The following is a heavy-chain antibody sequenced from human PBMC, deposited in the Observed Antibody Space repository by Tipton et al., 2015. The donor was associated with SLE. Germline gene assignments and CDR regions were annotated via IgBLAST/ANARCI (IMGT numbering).Heavy chain of an antibody. D-gene: IGHD3-10*01. V-gene: IGHV4-39*07. CDR1: GGSIRSGGYY. Sequence: LVQPSQILSLTCTVSGGSIRSGGYYWGWIRQPPGKGLEWIGNIFKIGSPHYNPSLKSRVSLSVDTSKNQFSLKLSSVTAADTAVYFCARARNYFGSGLNWFDSWGQGTLVTVSS. CDR3: ARARNYFGSGLNWFDS. CDR2: IFKIGSP. J-gene: IGHJ5*01.